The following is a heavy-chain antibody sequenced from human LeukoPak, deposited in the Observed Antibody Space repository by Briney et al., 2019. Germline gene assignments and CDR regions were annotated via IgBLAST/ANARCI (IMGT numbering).Heavy chain of an antibody. V-gene: IGHV4-59*01. D-gene: IGHD4-23*01. CDR3: AGPRGGNSGRAFDI. Sequence: SETLSLTCTVSGGSISSYYWSWIRQPPGKGLEWIGYIYYSGSTNYNPSLKSRVTISVDTSKSQFSLKLSSVTAADTAVYYCAGPRGGNSGRAFDIWGQGTMVTVSS. J-gene: IGHJ3*02. CDR1: GGSISSYY. CDR2: IYYSGST.